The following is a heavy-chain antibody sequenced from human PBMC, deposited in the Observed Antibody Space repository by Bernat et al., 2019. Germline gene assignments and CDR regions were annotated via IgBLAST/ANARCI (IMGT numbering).Heavy chain of an antibody. D-gene: IGHD5-24*01. CDR1: GFTFSSYA. CDR2: ISNDGNNQ. J-gene: IGHJ3*02. CDR3: AKILERSTIWNAFDI. Sequence: QVQLVESGGGVVQPGRSLRLSCAASGFTFSSYAMHWVRQAPGKGLEWVAVISNDGNNQYYADSVKGRFTISRDNFKNTLYLQMNSLRAEDTAVYFCAKILERSTIWNAFDIWGQGTTVTVSS. V-gene: IGHV3-30*18.